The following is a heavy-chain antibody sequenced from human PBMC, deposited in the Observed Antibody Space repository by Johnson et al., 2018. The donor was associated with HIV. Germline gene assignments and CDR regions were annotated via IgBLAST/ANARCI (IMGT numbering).Heavy chain of an antibody. CDR2: INSDGSST. Sequence: VQLVESGGDLVQPGGSLRLSCVGSGFTFSTNWMHWVRQAPGKGLVWVSRINSDGSSTSYADSVKGRFTISRDNAKNSLYLQMNSLRAEDTAVYYCAREGFIPVLLRGGAFDIWGQGTMVTVSS. J-gene: IGHJ3*02. CDR1: GFTFSTNW. D-gene: IGHD3-10*01. V-gene: IGHV3-74*01. CDR3: AREGFIPVLLRGGAFDI.